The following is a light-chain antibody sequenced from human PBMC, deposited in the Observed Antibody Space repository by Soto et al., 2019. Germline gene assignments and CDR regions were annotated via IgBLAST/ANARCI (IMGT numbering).Light chain of an antibody. V-gene: IGLV2-14*01. Sequence: QSALTQPASVSGSPGQSITISCTGTSSDVGGYNYVSWYQQHPGKAPKPMIYEVSNRPSGVSNRFSGSKSGNTASLTISGLQAEDEADYYCCSFTSGNTAYVFGTGTKVTVL. CDR1: SSDVGGYNY. J-gene: IGLJ1*01. CDR2: EVS. CDR3: CSFTSGNTAYV.